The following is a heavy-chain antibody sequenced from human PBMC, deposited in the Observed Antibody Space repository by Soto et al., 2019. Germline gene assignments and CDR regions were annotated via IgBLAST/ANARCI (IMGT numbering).Heavy chain of an antibody. V-gene: IGHV1-69*06. Sequence: VASVKVSCKASGGTFSSYAISWVRQAPGQGLEWMGGIIPIFGTANYAQKFQGRVTITADKSTSTAYMELSSLRSEDTAVYYCARAQMTTVTPGRNYYYYGMDVWGQGTTVTVSS. CDR1: GGTFSSYA. CDR2: IIPIFGTA. D-gene: IGHD4-17*01. J-gene: IGHJ6*02. CDR3: ARAQMTTVTPGRNYYYYGMDV.